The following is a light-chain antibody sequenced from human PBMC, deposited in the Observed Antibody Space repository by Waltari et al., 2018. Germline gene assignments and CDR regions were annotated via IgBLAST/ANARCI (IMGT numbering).Light chain of an antibody. J-gene: IGKJ2*01. CDR1: QSVIYSSNNKNY. V-gene: IGKV4-1*01. CDR2: WAS. CDR3: QQYYSTLYT. Sequence: DIVMTQSPDSLAVSLGEWATINCKSSQSVIYSSNNKNYLAWYQQKPGQRPKLLIYWASTRESGVPDRFSGSGSGTDFTLTISSLQAEDVAVYYCQQYYSTLYTFGQGTKLEIK.